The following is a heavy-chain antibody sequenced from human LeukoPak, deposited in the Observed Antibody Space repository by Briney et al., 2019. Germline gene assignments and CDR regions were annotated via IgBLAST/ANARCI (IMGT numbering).Heavy chain of an antibody. CDR3: ARDGEGAIGC. V-gene: IGHV1-18*01. CDR2: ISAYNGNT. CDR1: GGTFRKYA. Sequence: GASVRVSCKASGGTFRKYAISWVRQAPGQGLEWMGWISAYNGNTNYAQKLQGRVTMTTDTSTSTAYMELRSLRSDDTAVYYCARDGEGAIGCWGQGTLVTVSS. D-gene: IGHD1-26*01. J-gene: IGHJ4*02.